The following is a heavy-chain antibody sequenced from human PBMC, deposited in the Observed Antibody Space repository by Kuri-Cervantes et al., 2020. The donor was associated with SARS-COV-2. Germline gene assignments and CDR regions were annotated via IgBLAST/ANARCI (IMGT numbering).Heavy chain of an antibody. V-gene: IGHV3-30-3*01. Sequence: GGSLRLSCAASGFTFSSYAMHWVRQAPGKGLEWVAVISYDGSNKYYADSVKGRFTISRDNPKNTLYLQMNSLRAEDTAVYYCARGFLEWLDYWGQGTLVTVSS. D-gene: IGHD3-3*01. CDR2: ISYDGSNK. J-gene: IGHJ4*02. CDR1: GFTFSSYA. CDR3: ARGFLEWLDY.